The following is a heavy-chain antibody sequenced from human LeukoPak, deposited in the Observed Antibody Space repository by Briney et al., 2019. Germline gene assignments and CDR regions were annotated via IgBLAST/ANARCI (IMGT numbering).Heavy chain of an antibody. CDR3: VGGLQSKYNY. V-gene: IGHV4-34*01. Sequence: SETLSLTCTVSGGSISGYYWSWIRQPPGKGLEWIGEINHSGSTNYNPSLKSRVTISVDTSKNQFSLKLSSVTAADTAVYYCVGGLQSKYNYWGQGTLVTVSS. CDR2: INHSGST. D-gene: IGHD4-11*01. J-gene: IGHJ4*02. CDR1: GGSISGYY.